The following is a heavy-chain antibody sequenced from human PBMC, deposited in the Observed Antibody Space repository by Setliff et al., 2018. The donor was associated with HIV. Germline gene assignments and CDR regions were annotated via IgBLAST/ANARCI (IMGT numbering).Heavy chain of an antibody. CDR3: ARDLFTSGYSSAAY. CDR2: ILPVLGVA. Sequence: SVKVSCKASGGAFTAYTINWVRLAPGHGLEWVGGILPVLGVAEFAQKFRGRVTITADKSTRTVYTELSSLRSEDTAIYYCARDLFTSGYSSAAYWGQGSLVTVSS. CDR1: GGAFTAYT. J-gene: IGHJ1*01. V-gene: IGHV1-69*10. D-gene: IGHD3-22*01.